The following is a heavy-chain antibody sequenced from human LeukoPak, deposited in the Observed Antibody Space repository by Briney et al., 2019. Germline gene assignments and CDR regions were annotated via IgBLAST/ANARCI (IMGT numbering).Heavy chain of an antibody. D-gene: IGHD3-16*02. J-gene: IGHJ6*02. CDR1: GGSISSYY. CDR3: ARALVSGMDV. V-gene: IGHV4-59*12. Sequence: SETLSLTCTVSGGSISSYYWSWIRQPPGKGLEWIGYIYYSGSTNYNPSLKSRVTISVDTSKNQFSLKLSSVTAADTAVYYCARALVSGMDVWGQGTTVTVSS. CDR2: IYYSGST.